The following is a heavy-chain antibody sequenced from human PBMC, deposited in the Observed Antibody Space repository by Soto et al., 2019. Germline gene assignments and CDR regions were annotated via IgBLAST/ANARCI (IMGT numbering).Heavy chain of an antibody. J-gene: IGHJ4*02. CDR3: AKDQVTMIVVVIENYFDY. V-gene: IGHV3-23*01. D-gene: IGHD3-22*01. Sequence: GGSLRLSCAASGFTFSSYAMSWVRQAPGKGLEWVSAISGSGGSTYYADSVKGRFTISRDNSKNTLYLQMNSLRAEDTAVYYCAKDQVTMIVVVIENYFDYWGQGTLVTVSS. CDR2: ISGSGGST. CDR1: GFTFSSYA.